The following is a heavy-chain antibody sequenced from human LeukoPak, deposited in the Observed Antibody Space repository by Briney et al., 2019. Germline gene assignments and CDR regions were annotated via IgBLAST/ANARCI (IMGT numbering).Heavy chain of an antibody. Sequence: ASVKVSCKASGYTFTGYYMHWVRQAPAQGLAWMGWINPNSGSTNYAQKFQGRVTMTRDTSISTAYMELSRLRSDGTVVYYCARDGRRSFDYWGQGTLVSVSS. D-gene: IGHD2-15*01. CDR1: GYTFTGYY. V-gene: IGHV1-2*02. CDR2: INPNSGST. CDR3: ARDGRRSFDY. J-gene: IGHJ4*02.